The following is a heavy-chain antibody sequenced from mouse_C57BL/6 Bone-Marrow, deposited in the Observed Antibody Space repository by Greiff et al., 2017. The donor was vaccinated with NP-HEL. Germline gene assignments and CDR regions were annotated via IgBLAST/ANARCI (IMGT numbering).Heavy chain of an antibody. CDR2: IWTGGGT. D-gene: IGHD1-1*01. CDR3: ARNEDGSDWYFDV. Sequence: VHLVESGPGLVAPSQCLSITCTVSGFSLTSYAISWVRQPPGKGLEWLGVIWTGGGTNYNSALKSRLSIIKDNSKSQVFLKMNSLQTEDTARYYCARNEDGSDWYFDVWGTGTTVTVSS. J-gene: IGHJ1*03. V-gene: IGHV2-9-1*01. CDR1: GFSLTSYA.